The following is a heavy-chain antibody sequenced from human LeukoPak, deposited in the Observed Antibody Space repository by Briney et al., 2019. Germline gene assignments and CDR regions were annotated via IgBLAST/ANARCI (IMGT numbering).Heavy chain of an antibody. D-gene: IGHD3-10*01. CDR2: ISGSGGST. CDR1: GFTFSSYA. J-gene: IGHJ4*02. Sequence: QPGGSLRLSCAASGFTFSSYAMSWVRQAPGKGLEWVSAISGSGGSTYYADSVKGRFTISRDNSKNTLYLQMNSLRAEDTAVYYCAKDLGRNTMVRGVIVSPYYFDYWGQGTLVTVSS. CDR3: AKDLGRNTMVRGVIVSPYYFDY. V-gene: IGHV3-23*01.